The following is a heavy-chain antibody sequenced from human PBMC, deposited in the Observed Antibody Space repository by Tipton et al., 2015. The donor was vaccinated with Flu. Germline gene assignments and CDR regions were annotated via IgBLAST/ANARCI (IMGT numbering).Heavy chain of an antibody. V-gene: IGHV4-34*01. CDR2: INHSGST. CDR3: ASVPAYEGWFDS. D-gene: IGHD3-3*01. CDR1: GGSFSGYC. Sequence: GLVKPSETLSLTCGVYGGSFSGYCWSWIRQPPGKGLEWIGEINHSGSTNYNPSLKSRVTISVDTSKNQFSLNLTSVTAADTAVYYCASVPAYEGWFDSWGQGTLVTVSS. J-gene: IGHJ5*01.